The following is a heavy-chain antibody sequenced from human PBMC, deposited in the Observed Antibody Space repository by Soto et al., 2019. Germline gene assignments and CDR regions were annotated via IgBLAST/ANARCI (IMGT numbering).Heavy chain of an antibody. CDR3: TRDRPHRRLDP. D-gene: IGHD6-6*01. J-gene: IGHJ5*02. CDR1: GFTFSNYW. CDR2: INHDGSHT. V-gene: IGHV3-74*01. Sequence: EVQLVESGGDLVQPGGSLRLSCAASGFTFSNYWMHWVRQAPGTGLVWVSRINHDGSHTLYADSVNGRFTISRDNAKNTLYLQLNRLRTGDTAVYSCTRDRPHRRLDPLGQGTLVTVSS.